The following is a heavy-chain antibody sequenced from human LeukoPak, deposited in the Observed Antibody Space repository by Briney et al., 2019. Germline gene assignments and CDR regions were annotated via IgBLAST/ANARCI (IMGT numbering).Heavy chain of an antibody. J-gene: IGHJ6*02. V-gene: IGHV3-15*01. CDR2: IKSKTDGGTT. D-gene: IGHD6-6*01. CDR1: GFTFSNAW. CDR3: TTAGSSNYYYGMDV. Sequence: GGSLRLSCAASGFTFSNAWMSWVRQAPGKGLEWVGRIKSKTDGGTTDYAAPVKGRFTISRDDSKNTLYLQMNSLKTEDTAVYYCTTAGSSNYYYGMDVWGQGTTVTVSS.